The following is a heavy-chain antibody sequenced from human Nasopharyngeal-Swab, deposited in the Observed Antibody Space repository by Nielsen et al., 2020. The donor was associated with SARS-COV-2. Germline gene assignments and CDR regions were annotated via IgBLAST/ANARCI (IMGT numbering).Heavy chain of an antibody. D-gene: IGHD6-13*01. Sequence: ASVKVSCKASGYTFTGYYMHWVRQAPGQGLEWMGRINPNSGGTNYAQKLQGRVTMTTDTSTSTAYMELRSLRSDDTAVYYCARGIAAAGQTTPDYWGQGTLVTVSS. J-gene: IGHJ4*02. CDR3: ARGIAAAGQTTPDY. CDR1: GYTFTGYY. CDR2: INPNSGGT. V-gene: IGHV1-2*06.